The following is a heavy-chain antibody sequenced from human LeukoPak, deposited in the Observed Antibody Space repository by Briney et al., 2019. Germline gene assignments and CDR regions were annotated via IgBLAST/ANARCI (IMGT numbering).Heavy chain of an antibody. Sequence: ASVKVSCKTSGYTFTIYYMHWVRQAPGQGPEWMGWINPNSGATTYAQRFQGRVTMTRDTSISTAYMELSRLRSDDTAVYYCARNPAYCTSTSCYNDYWGQGTLVTVSS. D-gene: IGHD2-2*02. CDR1: GYTFTIYY. CDR3: ARNPAYCTSTSCYNDY. CDR2: INPNSGAT. J-gene: IGHJ4*02. V-gene: IGHV1-2*02.